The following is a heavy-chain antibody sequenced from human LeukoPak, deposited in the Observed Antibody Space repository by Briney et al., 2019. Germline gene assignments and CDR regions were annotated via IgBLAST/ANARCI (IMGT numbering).Heavy chain of an antibody. Sequence: PSETLSLTCAVYGGSFSGYYWSWIRQPPGKGLEWIGEINHSGSTNYNPSLKSRVTISVDTSKNQFSLKLSSVTAADTAVYYCARDSEYGGNSYAFDIWGQGTMVTVSS. CDR2: INHSGST. CDR1: GGSFSGYY. J-gene: IGHJ3*02. V-gene: IGHV4-34*01. D-gene: IGHD4-23*01. CDR3: ARDSEYGGNSYAFDI.